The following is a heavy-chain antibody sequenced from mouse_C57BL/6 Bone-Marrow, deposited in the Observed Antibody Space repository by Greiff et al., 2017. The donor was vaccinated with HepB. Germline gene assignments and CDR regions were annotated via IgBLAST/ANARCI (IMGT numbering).Heavy chain of an antibody. D-gene: IGHD1-1*01. CDR3: FYGSSFDY. V-gene: IGHV1-9*01. Sequence: VQRVESGAELMKPGASVKLSCKATGYTFTAYWIEWVKQRPGHGLEWIGEILPGSGSTNYNVKFKGKATFTADTSSNTAYMQLSSLTTEDSAIYYCFYGSSFDYWGQGTTLTVSS. J-gene: IGHJ2*01. CDR1: GYTFTAYW. CDR2: ILPGSGST.